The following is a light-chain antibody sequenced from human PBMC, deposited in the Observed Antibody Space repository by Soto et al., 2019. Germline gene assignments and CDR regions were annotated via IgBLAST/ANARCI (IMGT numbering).Light chain of an antibody. Sequence: EILMTQSPATLSVSPGERATLSCKASQSVSSSYLAWYQQKPGQAPSLLIYDASNRATGIPARFSGSGSGTDFTLTISSLEPEDFAVYYCQQRSNWPLTFGQGTRLEI. CDR3: QQRSNWPLT. CDR1: QSVSSSY. J-gene: IGKJ5*01. V-gene: IGKV3D-20*02. CDR2: DAS.